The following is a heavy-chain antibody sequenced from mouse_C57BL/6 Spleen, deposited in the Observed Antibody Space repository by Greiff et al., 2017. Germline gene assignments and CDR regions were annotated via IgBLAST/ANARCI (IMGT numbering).Heavy chain of an antibody. V-gene: IGHV5-9*01. J-gene: IGHJ1*03. Sequence: EVHLVESGGGLVKPGGSLKLSCAASGFTFSSYTMSWVRQTPEKRLEWVATISGGGGNTYYPDSVKGRFTISRDNAKNTLYLQMSSLRSEDTALYYCARHGGYYVYWYFDVWGTGTTVTVSS. CDR3: ARHGGYYVYWYFDV. CDR1: GFTFSSYT. CDR2: ISGGGGNT. D-gene: IGHD2-3*01.